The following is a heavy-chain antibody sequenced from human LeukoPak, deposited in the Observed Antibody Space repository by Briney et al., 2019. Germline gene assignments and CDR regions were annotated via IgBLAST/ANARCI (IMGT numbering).Heavy chain of an antibody. J-gene: IGHJ4*02. D-gene: IGHD2-2*02. CDR2: ISGSGGST. CDR3: AKDLDCSSTSCYKDY. V-gene: IGHV3-23*01. Sequence: GGSLRPSCAASGFTFSSYAMSWVRQAPGKGLEWVSAISGSGGSTYYADSVKGRFTISRDNSKNTVYLQMNSLRAEDTAVYYCAKDLDCSSTSCYKDYWGQGTLVTVSS. CDR1: GFTFSSYA.